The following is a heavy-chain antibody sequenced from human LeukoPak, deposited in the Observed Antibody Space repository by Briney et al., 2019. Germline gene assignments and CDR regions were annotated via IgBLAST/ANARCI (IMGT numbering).Heavy chain of an antibody. Sequence: ASVKVSCKASGYTFTSYGISWVRQAPGQGLEWMGWISAYNGNTNYAQKLQGGVTMTTDTSTSTAYMELRSLRSDDTAVYYCAREPYDILTGYLGSRFDPWGQGTLVTVSS. CDR2: ISAYNGNT. CDR3: AREPYDILTGYLGSRFDP. V-gene: IGHV1-18*04. D-gene: IGHD3-9*01. CDR1: GYTFTSYG. J-gene: IGHJ5*02.